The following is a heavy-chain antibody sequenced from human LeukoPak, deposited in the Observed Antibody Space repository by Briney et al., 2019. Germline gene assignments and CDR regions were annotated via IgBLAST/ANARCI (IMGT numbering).Heavy chain of an antibody. Sequence: SETLSLTCTVFGGSISSSSYYWDWIRQPPGKGLEWIGSIYYSGSTYYNPSLKSRVTISVDTSKNQFSLKLSSVTAADTAVYYCACYCSSTSCYRAYAYWGQGTLVTVSS. CDR3: ACYCSSTSCYRAYAY. V-gene: IGHV4-39*01. D-gene: IGHD2-2*02. CDR1: GGSISSSSYY. CDR2: IYYSGST. J-gene: IGHJ4*02.